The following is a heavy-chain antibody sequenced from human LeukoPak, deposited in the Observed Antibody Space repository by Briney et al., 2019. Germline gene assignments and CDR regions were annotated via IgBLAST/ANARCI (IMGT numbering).Heavy chain of an antibody. Sequence: PGGSLRLSCAASGFAFRSYWMHWVRQAPGKGLVWVSRINSDESSTGYADSVKGRFTISRDNAKNTLYLQMNSLRAEDTAVYYCAREPPGGFDKFGYWGQGTTVTFSS. J-gene: IGHJ4*02. V-gene: IGHV3-74*01. CDR2: INSDESST. CDR3: AREPPGGFDKFGY. CDR1: GFAFRSYW. D-gene: IGHD2-8*02.